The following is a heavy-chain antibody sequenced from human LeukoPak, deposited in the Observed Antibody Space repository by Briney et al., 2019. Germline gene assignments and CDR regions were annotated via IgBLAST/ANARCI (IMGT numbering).Heavy chain of an antibody. CDR2: IYHSGST. D-gene: IGHD6-19*01. V-gene: IGHV4-38-2*02. Sequence: PSETLSLTRTVSGYSISSGYYWGWIRQPPGKGLEWIGSIYHSGSTYYNPSLKSRVTISVDTSKNQFSLKLSSVTAADTAVYYCARGGWVPQDYWGQGTLVTVSS. CDR3: ARGGWVPQDY. CDR1: GYSISSGYY. J-gene: IGHJ4*02.